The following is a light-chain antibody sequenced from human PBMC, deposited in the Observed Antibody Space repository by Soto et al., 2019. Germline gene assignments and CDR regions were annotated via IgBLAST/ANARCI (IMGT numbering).Light chain of an antibody. CDR2: GAS. V-gene: IGKV3-20*01. CDR3: QQYGSSLLVT. J-gene: IGKJ4*02. Sequence: EIVLTKSPGTLSLSPGERATLSCRASQSVSSSYLAWYQQKPGQAPRLLIYGASSRATGIPDRFSGSGSGTDFTLTISRLEPEDFAVYYCQQYGSSLLVTFGGGTKVEIK. CDR1: QSVSSSY.